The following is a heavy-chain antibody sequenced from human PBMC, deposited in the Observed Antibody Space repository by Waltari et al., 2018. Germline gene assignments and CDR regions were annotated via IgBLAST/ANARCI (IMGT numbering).Heavy chain of an antibody. CDR2: INSDGSST. CDR1: GFTFSRYW. J-gene: IGHJ5*02. CDR3: ARDPDSSGYYGHNWFDP. D-gene: IGHD3-22*01. Sequence: EVQLVESGGGLVQPGGSLRLSCAASGFTFSRYWMHWVRQAPGKGLVWVSRINSDGSSTSYADSVKGRFTISRDNAKNTLYLQMNSLRAEDTAVYYCARDPDSSGYYGHNWFDPWGQGTLVTVSS. V-gene: IGHV3-74*01.